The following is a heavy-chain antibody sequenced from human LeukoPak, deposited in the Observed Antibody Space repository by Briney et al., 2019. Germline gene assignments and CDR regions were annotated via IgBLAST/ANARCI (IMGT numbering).Heavy chain of an antibody. Sequence: SETLSLTCTVSGGSISSGGYYWSWIRQHPGMGLEWIGYIYYSGSTYYNPSLKSRVTISVDTSKNQFSLKLSSVTAADTAVYYCARQVPRELLFDYWGQGTLVTVSS. V-gene: IGHV4-31*03. J-gene: IGHJ4*02. CDR1: GGSISSGGYY. CDR3: ARQVPRELLFDY. D-gene: IGHD1-7*01. CDR2: IYYSGST.